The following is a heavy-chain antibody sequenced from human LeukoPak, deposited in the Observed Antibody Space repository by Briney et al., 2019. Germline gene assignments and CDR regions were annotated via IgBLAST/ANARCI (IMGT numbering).Heavy chain of an antibody. J-gene: IGHJ6*02. V-gene: IGHV4-31*03. Sequence: SETLSLTCTVSGGSISSGGYYWSWIRKHPGKGLEWIGYLYYSGSNYYNPSLKSRVNISVDTSKHQFSVQLSSVTAADTAVYYCARVDGLGLGYYYGMDVWGQGTTVTVSS. D-gene: IGHD3/OR15-3a*01. CDR2: LYYSGSN. CDR3: ARVDGLGLGYYYGMDV. CDR1: GGSISSGGYY.